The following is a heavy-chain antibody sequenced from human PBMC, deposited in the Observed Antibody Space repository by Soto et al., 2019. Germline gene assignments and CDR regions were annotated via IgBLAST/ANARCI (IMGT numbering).Heavy chain of an antibody. D-gene: IGHD3-22*01. CDR2: RIPNSGNT. CDR1: GYTFTIYD. CDR3: ARDYYYYDSSGLNWFDP. V-gene: IGHV1-8*01. Sequence: QVQLVQSGAEVKKPGASVKVSCKASGYTFTIYDINWGRRATGQGLGGMGWRIPNSGNTGYAQKFQGRVTMTRNTSISTAYMELSSLRSEDTAVYYCARDYYYYDSSGLNWFDPWGQGTLVTVSS. J-gene: IGHJ5*02.